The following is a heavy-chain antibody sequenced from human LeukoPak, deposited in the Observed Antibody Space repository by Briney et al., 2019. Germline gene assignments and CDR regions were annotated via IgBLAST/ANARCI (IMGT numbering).Heavy chain of an antibody. CDR3: ARHRWGVPFDY. V-gene: IGHV4-4*07. CDR2: MYISGST. J-gene: IGHJ4*02. Sequence: SETLSLTCTVSGVSISSYYWSWIRQPAGKGLEWIGRMYISGSTNYNPSLKSRVTMSVDTSKNQFSLKLSSVTAADTAVYYCARHRWGVPFDYWGQGTLVTVSS. D-gene: IGHD3-10*01. CDR1: GVSISSYY.